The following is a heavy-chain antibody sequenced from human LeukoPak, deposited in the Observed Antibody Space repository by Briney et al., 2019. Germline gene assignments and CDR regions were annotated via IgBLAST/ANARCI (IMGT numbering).Heavy chain of an antibody. D-gene: IGHD4-17*01. Sequence: SETLSLTCAVYGGSFSGYYWSWIRQPPGKGLEWIGEINHSGSTNYNPSLKSRVTISVDTSKNQFSLKLSSVTAADTAVYYCARDWRVTVTEFDYWGQGTLVTVSS. CDR2: INHSGST. CDR1: GGSFSGYY. V-gene: IGHV4-34*01. CDR3: ARDWRVTVTEFDY. J-gene: IGHJ4*02.